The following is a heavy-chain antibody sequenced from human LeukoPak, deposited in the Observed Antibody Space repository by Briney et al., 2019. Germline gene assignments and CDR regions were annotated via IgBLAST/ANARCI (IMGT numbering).Heavy chain of an antibody. CDR3: ARAVYSSGWRLYYYYGMDV. Sequence: ASVKVSCKASGGTLSSYAISWVRQAPGQGLEWMGGIIPIFGTANYVQKFQGRVTITTDESTSTAYMELSSLRSEDTAVYYCARAVYSSGWRLYYYYGMDVWGQGTTVTVSS. J-gene: IGHJ6*02. D-gene: IGHD6-19*01. CDR2: IIPIFGTA. CDR1: GGTLSSYA. V-gene: IGHV1-69*05.